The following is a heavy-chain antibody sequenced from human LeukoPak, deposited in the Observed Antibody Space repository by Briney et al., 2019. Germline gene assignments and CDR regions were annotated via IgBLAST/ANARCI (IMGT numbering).Heavy chain of an antibody. CDR3: ARINRDIVVVPAAMNYYYYYMDV. V-gene: IGHV4-59*01. CDR1: GGSISSYY. Sequence: PSETLSLTCTVSGGSISSYYWSWIRQPPGKGLEWIGYIYYRGSTNYNPSLKSRVTISVDTSKNQFSLKLSSVTAADTAVYYCARINRDIVVVPAAMNYYYYYMDVWGKGTTVTVSS. CDR2: IYYRGST. D-gene: IGHD2-2*01. J-gene: IGHJ6*03.